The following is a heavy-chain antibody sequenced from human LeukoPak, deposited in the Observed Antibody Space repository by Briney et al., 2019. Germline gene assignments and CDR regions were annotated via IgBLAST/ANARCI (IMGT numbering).Heavy chain of an antibody. CDR2: IYHSGST. J-gene: IGHJ4*02. Sequence: SETLSLTCAVSGYSISSGYYWGWIRQPPGKGLEWIGSIYHSGSTYYNPSLKSRVTISVDTSKNQFSLKLSSVTAADTAVYYCARVVVVPAAIDYWGQGTLVTVSS. CDR1: GYSISSGYY. V-gene: IGHV4-38-2*01. D-gene: IGHD2-2*01. CDR3: ARVVVVPAAIDY.